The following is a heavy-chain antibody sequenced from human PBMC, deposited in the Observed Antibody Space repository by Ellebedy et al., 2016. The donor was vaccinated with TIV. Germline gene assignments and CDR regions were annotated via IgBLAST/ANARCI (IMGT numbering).Heavy chain of an antibody. V-gene: IGHV1-46*04. Sequence: ASVNVSCKASGYTFTSYYMHWVRQAPGQGLEWMGIINPSGGSTSYAQKLQGRVTMTRDTSTSTVYMELSSLRSEDTAVYYCARERGAWSGYFLDYYGMDVWGQGTTVTVSS. CDR2: INPSGGST. D-gene: IGHD3-3*01. J-gene: IGHJ6*02. CDR3: ARERGAWSGYFLDYYGMDV. CDR1: GYTFTSYY.